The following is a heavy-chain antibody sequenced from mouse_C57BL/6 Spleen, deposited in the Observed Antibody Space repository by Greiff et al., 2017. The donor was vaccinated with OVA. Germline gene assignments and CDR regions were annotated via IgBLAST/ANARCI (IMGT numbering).Heavy chain of an antibody. J-gene: IGHJ2*02. CDR1: GYTFTSYW. CDR2: IDPSDSYT. CDR3: ARKDYHGSSYLDY. V-gene: IGHV1-50*01. D-gene: IGHD1-1*01. Sequence: QVQLQQPGAELVKPGASVKLSCKASGYTFTSYWMQWVKQRPGQGLEWIGEIDPSDSYTNYNQKFKGKATLTVDTSSSTAYMQLSSLTSEDSAVYYCARKDYHGSSYLDYWGKGTSLTVFS.